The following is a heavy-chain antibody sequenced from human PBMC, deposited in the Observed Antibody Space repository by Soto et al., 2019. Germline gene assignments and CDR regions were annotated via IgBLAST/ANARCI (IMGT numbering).Heavy chain of an antibody. D-gene: IGHD6-19*01. CDR1: GFTFSSYA. V-gene: IGHV3-23*01. CDR2: ISGSGGST. J-gene: IGHJ4*02. Sequence: PGGSLRLSCAASGFTFSSYAMSWVRQAPGKGLEWVSAISGSGGSTYYADSVKGRFTISRDNSKNTLYLQMNSLRAEDTAVYYCAKDRGMSSGPTHFDYWGQGTLVTVSS. CDR3: AKDRGMSSGPTHFDY.